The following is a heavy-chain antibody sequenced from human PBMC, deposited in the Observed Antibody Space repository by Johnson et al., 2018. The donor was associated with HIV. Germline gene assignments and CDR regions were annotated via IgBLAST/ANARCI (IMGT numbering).Heavy chain of an antibody. J-gene: IGHJ3*02. CDR3: ARWNMITFGGVIVKAGAFDI. Sequence: VQLVESGGGLIQPGGSLRLSCAASGFTVSSNYMSWVRQAPGKGLEWVSVIYSGGSTYYADSVKGRSPISRANSKTKLYLQMNSLGAEYTAVYYCARWNMITFGGVIVKAGAFDIWPRDNGHRLF. CDR1: GFTVSSNY. V-gene: IGHV3-53*01. CDR2: IYSGGST. D-gene: IGHD3-16*02.